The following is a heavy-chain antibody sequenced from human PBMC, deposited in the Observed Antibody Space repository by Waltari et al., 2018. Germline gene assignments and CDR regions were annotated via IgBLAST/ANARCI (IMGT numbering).Heavy chain of an antibody. V-gene: IGHV1-8*03. D-gene: IGHD6-13*01. CDR3: ARRSYSSSWIRVFDY. J-gene: IGHJ4*02. CDR1: GYTFTSYD. CDR2: MNPNSGNT. Sequence: QVQLVQSGAEVKKPGASVKVSCKASGYTFTSYDINWVRQATGQGLEWMGWMNPNSGNTGNAQKVQGRVTITRNTSISTAYMELSSLRSEDTAVYYCARRSYSSSWIRVFDYWGQGTLVTVSS.